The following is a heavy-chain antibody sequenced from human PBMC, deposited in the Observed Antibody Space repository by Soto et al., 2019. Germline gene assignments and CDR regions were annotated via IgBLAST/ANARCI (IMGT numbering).Heavy chain of an antibody. D-gene: IGHD6-6*01. CDR1: GGSISSSYSY. Sequence: QLQLQESGPGLVKPSETLSLTCTVSGGSISSSYSYWGWIRQPPGKGLEWIGSMYYSGSTYYSPSLKNRVTLSVATSKNQFSLKLRSVTAADTAVYFWARQQSSSSSPPRYYFDYWGQGTLVTVSS. J-gene: IGHJ4*02. CDR2: MYYSGST. CDR3: ARQQSSSSSPPRYYFDY. V-gene: IGHV4-39*01.